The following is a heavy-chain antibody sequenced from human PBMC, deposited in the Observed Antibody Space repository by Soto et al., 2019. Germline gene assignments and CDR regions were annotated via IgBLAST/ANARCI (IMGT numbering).Heavy chain of an antibody. J-gene: IGHJ4*02. V-gene: IGHV3-23*01. CDR3: ATQDFRGTTGTT. CDR2: ISGSGGYI. Sequence: SGGSLRLSCAASGFTFSRYAMGWVRQAPGKGLEWVSVISGSGGYIHYADSVKGRFTISRDNSKNTLYLQMNSLRVEDTAVYNCATQDFRGTTGTTWGQGTLVTVSS. CDR1: GFTFSRYA. D-gene: IGHD1-1*01.